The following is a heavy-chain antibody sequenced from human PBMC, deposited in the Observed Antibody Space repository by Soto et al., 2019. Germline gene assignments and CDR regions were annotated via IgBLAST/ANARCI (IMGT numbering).Heavy chain of an antibody. V-gene: IGHV4-31*03. CDR2: IYYSGST. J-gene: IGHJ4*02. CDR1: GGSISRGGYY. Sequence: TLSLTCTVSGGSISRGGYYWSWIRQHPGKGLEWIGYIYYSGSTYYNPSLKSRVTISVDTSKNQFSLKLSSVTAADTAVYYCARLYSGSYCDYWGQGTLVTVSS. CDR3: ARLYSGSYCDY. D-gene: IGHD1-26*01.